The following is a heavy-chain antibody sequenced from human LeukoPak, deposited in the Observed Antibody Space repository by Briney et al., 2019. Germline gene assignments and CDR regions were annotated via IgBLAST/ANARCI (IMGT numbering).Heavy chain of an antibody. D-gene: IGHD6-19*01. CDR3: ARKQWVPYYFDY. CDR2: FFYSGST. Sequence: SETLSLTCTVSGGFISNHYWSWIRQPPGKGLEWIGYFFYSGSTDYNPSLKSRVTISVDTSKNQFSLKLSSVTAADTAIYYCARKQWVPYYFDYWGQGTLVTVSS. CDR1: GGFISNHY. V-gene: IGHV4-59*11. J-gene: IGHJ4*02.